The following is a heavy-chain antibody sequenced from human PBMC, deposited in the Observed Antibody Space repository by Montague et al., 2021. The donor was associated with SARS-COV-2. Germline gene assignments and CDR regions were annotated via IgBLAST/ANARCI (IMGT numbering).Heavy chain of an antibody. CDR3: ARGDYLGRGDFFDY. Sequence: SETLSLTCTVSGASISGYFWSWIRQPAGKGLEWIGRIYNSGTTNYNPSLRSRVTMSVDTFKNQFSLKVSSVTAADTAVYYCARGDYLGRGDFFDYWGQGTLVTVSS. V-gene: IGHV4-4*07. J-gene: IGHJ4*02. CDR2: IYNSGTT. D-gene: IGHD5-12*01. CDR1: GASISGYF.